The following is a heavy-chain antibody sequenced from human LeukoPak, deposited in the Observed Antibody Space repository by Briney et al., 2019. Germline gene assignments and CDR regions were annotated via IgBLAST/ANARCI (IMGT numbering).Heavy chain of an antibody. J-gene: IGHJ6*02. CDR3: ARDQYYYGSGSYLNYYYYYGMDV. D-gene: IGHD3-10*01. CDR2: IYYSGST. V-gene: IGHV4-59*01. Sequence: SETLSLTCTVSGGSISSYYGIWIRQPPGKGLEGIGYIYYSGSTKYNPSLKSRVTISVDTSKNQISLKLSSVTAADTAVYYCARDQYYYGSGSYLNYYYYYGMDVWGQGTTVTVSS. CDR1: GGSISSYY.